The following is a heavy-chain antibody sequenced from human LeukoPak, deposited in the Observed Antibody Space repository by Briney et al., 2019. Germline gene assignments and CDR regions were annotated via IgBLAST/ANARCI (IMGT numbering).Heavy chain of an antibody. J-gene: IGHJ4*02. CDR2: INPNSGGT. CDR3: ARADCSSTSCYGHIGY. D-gene: IGHD2-2*01. V-gene: IGHV1-2*02. CDR1: GYTFTSYY. Sequence: ASVKVSCKASGYTFTSYYMHWVRQAPGQGLEWMGWINPNSGGTNYAQKFQGRVTMTRDTSISTAYMELSRLRSDDTAVYYCARADCSSTSCYGHIGYWGQGTLVTVSS.